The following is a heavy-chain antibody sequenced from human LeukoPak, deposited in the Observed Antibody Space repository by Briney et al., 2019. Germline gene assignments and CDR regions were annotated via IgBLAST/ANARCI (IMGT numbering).Heavy chain of an antibody. CDR2: ISRDGDST. Sequence: GGSLRLSCVASGLTLSRYAMHWVRQAPGKGLEYVAAISRDGDSTYYANSVKGRFGISRDNSKNTLYLQMGSLRADDMAVYYCGKGEMTMLRGVIGDWGQGTLVTVSS. CDR1: GLTLSRYA. D-gene: IGHD3-10*01. V-gene: IGHV3-64*01. J-gene: IGHJ4*02. CDR3: GKGEMTMLRGVIGD.